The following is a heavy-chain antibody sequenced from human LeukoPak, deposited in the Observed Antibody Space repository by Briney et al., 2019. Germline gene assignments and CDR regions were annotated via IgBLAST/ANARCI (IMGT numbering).Heavy chain of an antibody. Sequence: PGGSLRLSCAASGFTFSSYSMNWVRQAPGKGLEWVSYISSSSSTIYYADSVKDRFTISRDNAKNSLYLQMNSLRAEDTAVYYCARAYDILTGGDFDYWGQGTLVTVPS. CDR2: ISSSSSTI. J-gene: IGHJ4*02. D-gene: IGHD3-9*01. CDR1: GFTFSSYS. CDR3: ARAYDILTGGDFDY. V-gene: IGHV3-48*01.